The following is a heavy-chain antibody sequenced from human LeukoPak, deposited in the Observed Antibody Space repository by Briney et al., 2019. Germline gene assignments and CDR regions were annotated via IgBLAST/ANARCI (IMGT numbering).Heavy chain of an antibody. CDR3: ARDLVPMMFFFDY. Sequence: ASVKVSCKASGYTFTGYYTHWVRQAPGQGLEWMGRINPNSGGTNYAQKFQGRVTMTRDTSISTAYMELSRLRSDDTAVYYCARDLVPMMFFFDYWGQGTPVTVSS. V-gene: IGHV1-2*06. CDR1: GYTFTGYY. J-gene: IGHJ4*02. D-gene: IGHD3/OR15-3a*01. CDR2: INPNSGGT.